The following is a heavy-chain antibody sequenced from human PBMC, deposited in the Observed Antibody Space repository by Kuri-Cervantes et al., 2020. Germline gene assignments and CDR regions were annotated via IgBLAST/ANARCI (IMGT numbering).Heavy chain of an antibody. V-gene: IGHV1-18*01. Sequence: ASVKVSCKASGYTFISYGISWIRQAPGQGLEWMGWISGHSLKTNYAQKLQGRVTMTTDASTSTAYMELRSLRSDDTAVYYCARGLDYYDNSGQLVLDALDVWGQGTLVTVSS. J-gene: IGHJ3*01. CDR2: ISGHSLKT. D-gene: IGHD3-22*01. CDR1: GYTFISYG. CDR3: ARGLDYYDNSGQLVLDALDV.